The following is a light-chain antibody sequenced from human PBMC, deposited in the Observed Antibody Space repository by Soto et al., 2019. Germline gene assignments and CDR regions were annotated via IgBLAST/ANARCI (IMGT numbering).Light chain of an antibody. CDR2: DAS. CDR3: HQRYDWPIT. J-gene: IGKJ5*01. Sequence: EIVLTQSPATLSLSPGDRATLSCRASQRIASLLAWYQQKPGQAPRLLIHDASNRATGIPGRFSGSGSGTAFTLTISSLEPEDFTFYYCHQRYDWPITFGQGTRLEIK. CDR1: QRIASL. V-gene: IGKV3-11*01.